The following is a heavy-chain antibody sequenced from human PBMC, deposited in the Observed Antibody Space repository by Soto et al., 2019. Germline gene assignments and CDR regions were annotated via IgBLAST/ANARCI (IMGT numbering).Heavy chain of an antibody. CDR2: INPHGCST. CDR3: ARSSGGNFGIIIEGSNWFDP. J-gene: IGHJ5*02. CDR1: GYTFTVDY. D-gene: IGHD3-3*01. Sequence: ASVKCSCKASGYTFTVDYMHWVRQAPGQWLEWMGVINPHGCSTKYAQKFQGRITMTRDTSRSTVYMELGSLRSDDTAIYYCARSSGGNFGIIIEGSNWFDPWGQGTLVTVSS. V-gene: IGHV1-46*01.